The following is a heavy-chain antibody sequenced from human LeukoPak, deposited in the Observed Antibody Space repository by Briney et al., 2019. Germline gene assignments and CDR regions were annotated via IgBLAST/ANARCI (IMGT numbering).Heavy chain of an antibody. J-gene: IGHJ4*02. V-gene: IGHV4-39*01. Sequence: SETLSLTCTVSGGSISSSSYYWGWIRQPPGKGLEWIGSIYYSGSTYYNPSLKSRVTISVDTSKNQFSLKLSSVTAADTAVYYCASLYDSSAMTWGQGTLVTVSS. D-gene: IGHD3-22*01. CDR2: IYYSGST. CDR3: ASLYDSSAMT. CDR1: GGSISSSSYY.